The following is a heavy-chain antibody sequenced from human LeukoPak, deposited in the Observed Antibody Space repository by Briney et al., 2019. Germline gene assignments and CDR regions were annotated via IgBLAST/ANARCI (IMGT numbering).Heavy chain of an antibody. Sequence: SETLSLICTVSGGSISSYYWSWLRQPPGKGLEWIGYIYYSGSTNYNPSLKSRVTISVDTSKNQFSLKLSSVTAADTAVYYCARGYTAMVKFWFDPWGQGTLVTVSS. CDR1: GGSISSYY. CDR2: IYYSGST. D-gene: IGHD5-18*01. V-gene: IGHV4-59*01. CDR3: ARGYTAMVKFWFDP. J-gene: IGHJ5*02.